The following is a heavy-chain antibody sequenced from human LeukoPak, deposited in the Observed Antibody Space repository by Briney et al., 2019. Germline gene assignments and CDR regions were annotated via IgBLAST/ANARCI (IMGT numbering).Heavy chain of an antibody. V-gene: IGHV4-59*01. Sequence: SETLSLTCAVYGGPFSGYYWSWIRQPPGKGLEWIGYIYYSGSTNYNPSLKSRVTISVDTSKNQFSLKLSSVTAADTAVYYCARGADSSGYYSIFYFDYWGQGTLVTVSS. CDR1: GGPFSGYY. D-gene: IGHD3-22*01. CDR2: IYYSGST. J-gene: IGHJ4*02. CDR3: ARGADSSGYYSIFYFDY.